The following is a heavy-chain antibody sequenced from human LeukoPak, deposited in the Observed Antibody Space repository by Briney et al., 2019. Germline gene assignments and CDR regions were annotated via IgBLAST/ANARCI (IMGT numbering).Heavy chain of an antibody. CDR1: GFTFSSYG. Sequence: GGSLRLSCAASGFTFSSYGMHWVRQAPGKGLEWVAVIWYDGSNKYYADSVKGRFTISRDNSKNTLYLQMNSLRAEDTAVYYCARDYDYYDSSGYYNKDAFDIWGQGTMVTVSS. CDR3: ARDYDYYDSSGYYNKDAFDI. CDR2: IWYDGSNK. D-gene: IGHD3-22*01. V-gene: IGHV3-33*01. J-gene: IGHJ3*02.